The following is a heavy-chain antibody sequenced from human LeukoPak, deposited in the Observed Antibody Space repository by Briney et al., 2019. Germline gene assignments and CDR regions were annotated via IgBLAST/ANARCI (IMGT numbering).Heavy chain of an antibody. CDR3: AGLYQQLSGGWFDP. CDR2: IRFDGTNK. J-gene: IGHJ5*02. D-gene: IGHD1-1*01. CDR1: GFTFSDYG. Sequence: GGSLRLSCAASGFTFSDYGMHWLRQAPGKGLEWVAFIRFDGTNKYHADSVKGRFTISRDNSKNPLYLQMISLRAEDTAVYYCAGLYQQLSGGWFDPWGRGILVTVSS. V-gene: IGHV3-30*02.